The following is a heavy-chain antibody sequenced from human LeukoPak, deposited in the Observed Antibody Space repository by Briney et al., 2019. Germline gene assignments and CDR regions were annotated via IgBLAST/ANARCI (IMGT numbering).Heavy chain of an antibody. V-gene: IGHV4-34*01. CDR2: INHSGST. CDR1: GGSFSGYY. J-gene: IGHJ3*02. Sequence: PSETLSLTCAVYGGSFSGYYWSWIRQPPGKGLEWIGEINHSGSTNYNPSLKSRVTISVDTSKNQLSLNLISVTAADTAVYYCASSPHSRSSAWNAFDIWGQGTMVTVSS. D-gene: IGHD6-6*01. CDR3: ASSPHSRSSAWNAFDI.